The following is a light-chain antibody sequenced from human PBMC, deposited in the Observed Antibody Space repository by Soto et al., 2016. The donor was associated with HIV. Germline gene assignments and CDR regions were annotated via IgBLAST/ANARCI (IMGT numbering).Light chain of an antibody. J-gene: IGLJ2*01. CDR2: QDN. Sequence: SYDLAQPPSLSMSPGQTASITCSGDKLGDRYASWYQQRPGQSPLLVIYQDNKRPSGIPERFSGSNSGDTATLTISETQAMDEAGYYCQAWDSRTSRILFGGGTKLTV. CDR1: KLGDRY. CDR3: QAWDSRTSRIL. V-gene: IGLV3-1*01.